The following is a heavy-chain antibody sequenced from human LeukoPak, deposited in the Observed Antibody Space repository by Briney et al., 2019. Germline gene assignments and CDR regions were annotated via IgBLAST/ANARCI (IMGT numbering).Heavy chain of an antibody. Sequence: GGSLRLSCAASGFTFSNYAMSWVRQAPGKGLEWVANIKQDGGQIYYLESVKGRFTVSRDNAKNSLYLQMNSLRAEDTAVYYCARLGARQMLEYWGQGTLVTVSS. D-gene: IGHD4-17*01. CDR2: IKQDGGQI. J-gene: IGHJ4*02. V-gene: IGHV3-7*01. CDR3: ARLGARQMLEY. CDR1: GFTFSNYA.